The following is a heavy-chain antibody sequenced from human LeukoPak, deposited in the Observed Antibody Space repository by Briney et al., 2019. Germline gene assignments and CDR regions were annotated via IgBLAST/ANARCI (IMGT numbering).Heavy chain of an antibody. V-gene: IGHV4-59*08. CDR1: RGSLRSDW. J-gene: IGHJ4*02. CDR3: ARYDTLSGDYFDY. Sequence: SETLSLTCTVSRGSLRSDWWSWIRQPPGKGLEWIGYIYYSGSTNYNPSLKSRVTISVDTSKNQFSLNLSSVTAADTAMYYCARYDTLSGDYFDYWGQGTLVTVSS. D-gene: IGHD3-10*02. CDR2: IYYSGST.